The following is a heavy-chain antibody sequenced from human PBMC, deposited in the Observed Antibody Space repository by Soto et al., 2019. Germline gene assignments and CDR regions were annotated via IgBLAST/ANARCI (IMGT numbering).Heavy chain of an antibody. J-gene: IGHJ3*02. CDR1: GFTLGHFA. CDR2: ISASGDTT. Sequence: GGSLRLSCAASGFTLGHFAMSWVRQAPGKGLEWVSGISASGDTTYYPDSVQGRLTISRDNSKNTLYLQMNSLRVEDTAIYYCAKSRSNSQYDAFDIWGQGTMVTVSS. D-gene: IGHD1-26*01. V-gene: IGHV3-23*01. CDR3: AKSRSNSQYDAFDI.